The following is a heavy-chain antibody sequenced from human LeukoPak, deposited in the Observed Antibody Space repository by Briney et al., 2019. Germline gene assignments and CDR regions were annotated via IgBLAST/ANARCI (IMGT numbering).Heavy chain of an antibody. CDR2: IYYSGST. CDR3: ATASGYDILTGIDY. D-gene: IGHD3-9*01. J-gene: IGHJ4*02. CDR1: GCSISSSY. Sequence: SESLSLTCTASGCSISSSYLSWIRQPPGKGLEWIGYIYYSGSTNYNPSLTSRITISVDTSNNQFTLKLSSVTAADTAVYYCATASGYDILTGIDYWGQGTLVTVSS. V-gene: IGHV4-59*01.